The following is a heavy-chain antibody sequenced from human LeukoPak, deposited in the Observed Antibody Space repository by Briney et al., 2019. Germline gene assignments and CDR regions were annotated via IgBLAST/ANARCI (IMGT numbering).Heavy chain of an antibody. J-gene: IGHJ5*02. D-gene: IGHD3-10*01. CDR3: ARPPMVRGVIDNWFDP. CDR1: GGTFSSYA. V-gene: IGHV1-69*04. CDR2: IIPILGIA. Sequence: SVKVSCKASGGTFSSYAISWVRQAPGQGPEWMGRIIPILGIANYAQKFQGRVTITADKSTSTAYMELSSLSSEDTAVYYCARPPMVRGVIDNWFDPWGQGTLVTVSS.